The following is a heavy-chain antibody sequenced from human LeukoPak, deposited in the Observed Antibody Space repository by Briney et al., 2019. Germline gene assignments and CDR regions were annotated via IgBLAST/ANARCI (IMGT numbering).Heavy chain of an antibody. CDR1: GGSISSYY. CDR2: IYYSGST. D-gene: IGHD6-19*01. Sequence: SETLSLTCTVSGGSISSYYWSWIRQPPGKGLEWIGYIYYSGSTNYNPSLKSRVTISVDTSKNQFSLKLSSVTAADTAVYCCARTSGSGWYGGGLYYYYYGMDVRGQGTTVTVSS. V-gene: IGHV4-59*01. CDR3: ARTSGSGWYGGGLYYYYYGMDV. J-gene: IGHJ6*02.